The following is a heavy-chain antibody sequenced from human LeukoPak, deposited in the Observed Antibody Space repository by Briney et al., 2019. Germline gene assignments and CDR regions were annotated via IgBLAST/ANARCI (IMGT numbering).Heavy chain of an antibody. CDR1: GFTFNIYA. Sequence: GGCLRLSCAASGFTFNIYAMHWVRQAPGKGLEWVAVISYDGSKTYYADSVRGRFTISRDNSKNTPYLQMNSLRAEDTALYYCARTMYITGSSDFDYWGQGTLVTVS. J-gene: IGHJ4*02. D-gene: IGHD1-26*01. CDR2: ISYDGSKT. V-gene: IGHV3-30-3*01. CDR3: ARTMYITGSSDFDY.